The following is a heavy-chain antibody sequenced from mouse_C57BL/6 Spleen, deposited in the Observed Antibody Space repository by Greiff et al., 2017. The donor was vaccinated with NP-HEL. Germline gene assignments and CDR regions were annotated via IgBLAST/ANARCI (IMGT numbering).Heavy chain of an antibody. CDR3: VRQEGGWLGYYFDY. J-gene: IGHJ2*01. CDR2: IRSKSNNYAT. V-gene: IGHV10-1*01. CDR1: GFSFNTYA. D-gene: IGHD2-3*01. Sequence: EVKLMESGGGLVQPKGSLQLSCAASGFSFNTYAMNWVRRAPGKGLEWVTRIRSKSNNYATYYADSVKDRFTISRDDSESMLYLQMNNLQTEDTAMYYWVRQEGGWLGYYFDYWGQGTTLTVSS.